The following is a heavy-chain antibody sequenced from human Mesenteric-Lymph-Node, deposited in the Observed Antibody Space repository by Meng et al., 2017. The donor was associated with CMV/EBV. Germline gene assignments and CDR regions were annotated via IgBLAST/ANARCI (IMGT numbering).Heavy chain of an antibody. CDR3: AREYIEDTAMVEGFYFDY. CDR2: ISSSGSTI. CDR1: GFTFSSYE. V-gene: IGHV3-48*03. Sequence: GESLKISCAASGFTFSSYEMNWVRQAPGKGLEWVSYISSSGSTIYYADSVKGRFTISRDNAKNSLYLQMNSLRAEDTAVYYCAREYIEDTAMVEGFYFDYWGQGTLVTVS. J-gene: IGHJ4*02. D-gene: IGHD5-18*01.